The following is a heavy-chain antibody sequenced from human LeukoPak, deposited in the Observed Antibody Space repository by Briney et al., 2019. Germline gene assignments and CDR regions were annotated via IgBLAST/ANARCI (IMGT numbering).Heavy chain of an antibody. CDR3: ARALIGYYFDY. V-gene: IGHV3-30*02. Sequence: GGSLRLSCAASGFTFSSYGMHWVRQAPGTGLEWVAFIRSDGSNKNYADSVKGRFTISRDNSKNTLYLQMNSLRPDDTAVYYCARALIGYYFDYWGQGTLVTVSS. CDR1: GFTFSSYG. CDR2: IRSDGSNK. J-gene: IGHJ4*02. D-gene: IGHD2-8*01.